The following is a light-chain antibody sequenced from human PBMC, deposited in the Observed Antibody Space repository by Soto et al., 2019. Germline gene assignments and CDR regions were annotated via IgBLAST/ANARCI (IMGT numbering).Light chain of an antibody. CDR2: ENN. CDR3: GTWDSSLSALYV. V-gene: IGLV1-51*02. CDR1: SSNIGNNY. J-gene: IGLJ1*01. Sequence: QSVLTQPPSVSAAPGQKVTISCSGSSSNIGNNYVSWYQQLPGTAPKLLIYENNKRPSGIPDGFSGSKSGTSATLGITGLQTGDEADYYCGTWDSSLSALYVFGTGTKVTVL.